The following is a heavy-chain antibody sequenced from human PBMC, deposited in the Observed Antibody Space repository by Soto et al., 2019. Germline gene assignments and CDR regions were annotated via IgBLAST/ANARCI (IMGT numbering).Heavy chain of an antibody. J-gene: IGHJ1*01. CDR1: GASISSGGYY. CDR3: ARENGDYGRHFQY. CDR2: IFYSGST. Sequence: QVQLQESGPGLVKPSQTLSLTCTVSGASISSGGYYWSWIRQHPGKGLEWIGYIFYSGSTYYNPSLKSRVTISVDTSKNQFSLKLSSVTAADTAVYYCARENGDYGRHFQYWGQGTRVTVSS. D-gene: IGHD4-17*01. V-gene: IGHV4-31*03.